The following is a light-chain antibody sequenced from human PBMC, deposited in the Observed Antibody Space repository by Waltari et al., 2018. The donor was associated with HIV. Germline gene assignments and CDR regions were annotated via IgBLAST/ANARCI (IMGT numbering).Light chain of an antibody. J-gene: IGLJ2*01. CDR2: DDS. V-gene: IGLV3-21*04. CDR1: NIGSKS. CDR3: QVWDSGIVV. Sequence: SYVLTQPPSVSMAPGTTARITCGGYNIGSKSVHWYQQKPGQAPVLVIYDDSDRPSGIPGRVSGAKAGNTATRTISRVEAGDEADYYCQVWDSGIVVFGGGTKVTVL.